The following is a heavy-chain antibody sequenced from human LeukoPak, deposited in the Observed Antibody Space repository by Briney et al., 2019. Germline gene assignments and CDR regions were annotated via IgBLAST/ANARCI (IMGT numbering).Heavy chain of an antibody. CDR2: IKTDGSRT. V-gene: IGHV3-74*01. J-gene: IGHJ4*02. CDR3: ARAIGSSWGKVDY. Sequence: GGSLRLSCAASGFTFSNYWMHWVRQAPGKGLVWVSRIKTDGSRTNYADSVKGRFTISRDNAKNTVYLEMNSLRSEDTAVYYCARAIGSSWGKVDYWGQGTLVTVSS. CDR1: GFTFSNYW. D-gene: IGHD6-13*01.